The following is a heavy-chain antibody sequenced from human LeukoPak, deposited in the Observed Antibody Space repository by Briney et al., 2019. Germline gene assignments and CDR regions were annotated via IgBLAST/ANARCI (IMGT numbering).Heavy chain of an antibody. V-gene: IGHV3-23*01. D-gene: IGHD1-26*01. CDR1: GFTFSSYA. J-gene: IGHJ3*02. Sequence: GGSLRLSCAASGFTFSSYAMTWVRQAPGKGLEWVSAIIGSGRSTYYADSVKGRFTISRDNSKNTLYLQMNSLRAEDTAVYYCAKGRTPGLVDAFDIWGQGTLVTVSS. CDR3: AKGRTPGLVDAFDI. CDR2: IIGSGRST.